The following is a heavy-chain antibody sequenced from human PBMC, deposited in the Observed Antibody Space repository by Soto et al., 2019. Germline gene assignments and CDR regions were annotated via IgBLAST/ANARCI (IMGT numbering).Heavy chain of an antibody. Sequence: QVQLVQSGAEVKKPGSSVKVSCKASGGTFSSNPFTWMRQAPGRGLEWMGEIMPIFGATNYAQKFQDRVTITADESTTTVYMKLSSLRSEDTAVYYCARDADLDYWGQGTLVTVSS. CDR3: ARDADLDY. CDR1: GGTFSSNP. CDR2: IMPIFGAT. V-gene: IGHV1-69*01. J-gene: IGHJ4*02.